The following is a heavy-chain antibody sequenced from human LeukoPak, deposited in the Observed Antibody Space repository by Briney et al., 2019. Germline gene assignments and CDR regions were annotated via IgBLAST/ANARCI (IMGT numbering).Heavy chain of an antibody. D-gene: IGHD5-24*01. Sequence: ASVKDSCKASGYTFTGYYMHWVRQAPGQGLEWMGRINPNSGGTNYAQKFQGRVTMTRDTSISTAYMELSRLRSDDTAVYYCARGGYTKSTPFDYWGQGTLVTVSS. J-gene: IGHJ4*02. CDR1: GYTFTGYY. CDR2: INPNSGGT. V-gene: IGHV1-2*06. CDR3: ARGGYTKSTPFDY.